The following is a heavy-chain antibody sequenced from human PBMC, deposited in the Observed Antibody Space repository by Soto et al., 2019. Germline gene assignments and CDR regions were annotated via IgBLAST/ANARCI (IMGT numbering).Heavy chain of an antibody. CDR1: GYTFTDYD. CDR3: ARLRMRAMDV. V-gene: IGHV1-18*01. CDR2: ISGYYSNT. D-gene: IGHD3-16*01. J-gene: IGHJ6*02. Sequence: ASVKVSWKASGYTFTDYDISWGRQAPGQGLEWMGWISGYYSNTNYAQKLQGRVTMTTDTSTSTAYMELRSLRSDDTAVYYCARLRMRAMDVWGQGTTVTVSS.